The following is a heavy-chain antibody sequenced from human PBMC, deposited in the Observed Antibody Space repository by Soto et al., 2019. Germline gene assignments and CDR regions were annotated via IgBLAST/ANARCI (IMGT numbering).Heavy chain of an antibody. CDR3: ARDPGDYDYVWGSYRRPLHPIDY. Sequence: ESGGGVVQPGRSLRLSCAASGFTFSSYAMHWVRQAPGKGLEWVAVISYDGSNKYYADSVKGRFTISRDNSKNTLYLQMNSLRAEDTAVYYCARDPGDYDYVWGSYRRPLHPIDYWGQGTLVTVSS. CDR2: ISYDGSNK. CDR1: GFTFSSYA. D-gene: IGHD3-16*02. J-gene: IGHJ4*02. V-gene: IGHV3-30-3*01.